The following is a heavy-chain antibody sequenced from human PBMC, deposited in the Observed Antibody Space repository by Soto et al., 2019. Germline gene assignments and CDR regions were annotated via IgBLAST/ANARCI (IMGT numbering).Heavy chain of an antibody. CDR2: IYYSGST. J-gene: IGHJ4*02. Sequence: SETLSLTCTVSGGSISSYYWSWIRQPPGKGLEWIGYIYYSGSTNYNPSLKSRVTISVDTSKNQFSLKLSSVTAADTAVYYCARISWIAVAVYYFDYWGQGTLVTV. CDR1: GGSISSYY. V-gene: IGHV4-59*01. D-gene: IGHD6-19*01. CDR3: ARISWIAVAVYYFDY.